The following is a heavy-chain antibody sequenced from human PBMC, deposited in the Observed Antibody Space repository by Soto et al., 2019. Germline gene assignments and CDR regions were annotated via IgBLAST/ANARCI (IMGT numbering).Heavy chain of an antibody. D-gene: IGHD3-22*01. J-gene: IGHJ3*02. CDR3: ARSGDSSGYYGDDAFDI. V-gene: IGHV4-59*01. Sequence: SETLSLTCTVSGGSISSYYWSWIRQPPGKGLEWIGYIYYSGSTNYNPSLKSRVTISVDTSKNQFSLKLSSVTAADTAVYYCARSGDSSGYYGDDAFDIWGQGAMVTVSS. CDR2: IYYSGST. CDR1: GGSISSYY.